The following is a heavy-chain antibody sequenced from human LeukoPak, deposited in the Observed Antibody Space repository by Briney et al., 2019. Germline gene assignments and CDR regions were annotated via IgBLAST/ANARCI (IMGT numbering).Heavy chain of an antibody. D-gene: IGHD2-2*01. Sequence: GGSLRLSCAGSGFTVSDNYMSWVRQAPGKGLEWVSIIYAGGTTYYVDSVKGRFSISRDKSKNTLYLQMKSLRVEDTAVYYCALSIRPAGDYDYWGQGTLVTVSS. CDR1: GFTVSDNY. V-gene: IGHV3-66*01. J-gene: IGHJ4*02. CDR2: IYAGGTT. CDR3: ALSIRPAGDYDY.